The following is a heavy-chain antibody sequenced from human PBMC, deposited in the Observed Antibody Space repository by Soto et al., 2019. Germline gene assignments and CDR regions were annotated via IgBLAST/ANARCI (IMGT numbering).Heavy chain of an antibody. J-gene: IGHJ4*02. CDR3: ARQNPSSGYDY. CDR1: GGSISSGGYS. Sequence: QLQLQESGSGLVKPSQTLFLTCAVSGGSISSGGYSWSLIRQPPGKGLEWIGYIYHSGSTYFNPSLKSRVTISVDRSKNQFSLKLSSVTAADTAVYYCARQNPSSGYDYWGQGTLVTVSS. V-gene: IGHV4-30-2*01. CDR2: IYHSGST. D-gene: IGHD5-12*01.